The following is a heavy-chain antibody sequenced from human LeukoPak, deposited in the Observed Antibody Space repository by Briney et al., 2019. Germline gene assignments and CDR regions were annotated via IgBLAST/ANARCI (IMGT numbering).Heavy chain of an antibody. V-gene: IGHV4-59*11. CDR1: GGSISSHY. Sequence: SETLSLTCTVSGGSISSHYWSWIRQPPGKGLEWIGYTHTSGSPDYSRSLKSRVTISLDTSKNHFSLMLSSVTAADTAVYFCARATQRYCSGTTCFWFDTWGQGTLATVSS. J-gene: IGHJ5*02. D-gene: IGHD2-2*01. CDR3: ARATQRYCSGTTCFWFDT. CDR2: THTSGSP.